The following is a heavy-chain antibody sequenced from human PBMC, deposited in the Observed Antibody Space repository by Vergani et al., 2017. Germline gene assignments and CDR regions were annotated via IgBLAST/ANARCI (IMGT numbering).Heavy chain of an antibody. CDR2: IYPGDSDT. CDR1: GYSFTSYW. CDR3: AIRNMAARADFDY. Sequence: EVQLVQSGAEVKKPGESLRISCKGSGYSFTSYWIGWVRQMPGKGLEWMGIIYPGDSDTRYSPSFQGHVTISADKSISTAYLQWSSLKASDTAMYYCAIRNMAARADFDYWGQGTLVTVSS. D-gene: IGHD6-6*01. J-gene: IGHJ4*02. V-gene: IGHV5-51*01.